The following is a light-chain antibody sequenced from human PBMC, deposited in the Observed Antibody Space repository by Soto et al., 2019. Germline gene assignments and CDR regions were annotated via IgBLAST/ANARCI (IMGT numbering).Light chain of an antibody. CDR1: QGISNY. CDR2: AAS. Sequence: DIQMTQSPSSLSAAVGDRVTITCQASQGISNYLAWYQQKPGKVPKLLIYAASTLQSGVPSRFSGSGSGTXXXXTXSSLQPEDVATYYCQKYNSAPYTFGQGTKLEIK. V-gene: IGKV1-27*01. J-gene: IGKJ2*01. CDR3: QKYNSAPYT.